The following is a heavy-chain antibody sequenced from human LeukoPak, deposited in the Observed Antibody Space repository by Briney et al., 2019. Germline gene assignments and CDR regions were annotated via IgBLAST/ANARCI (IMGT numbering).Heavy chain of an antibody. CDR2: IYPGDSDT. Sequence: GESLKISCKGSGYSFTSYWIGWVRQMPGKGLEWMGIIYPGDSDTRYSPSFQGQVTISADKSISTAYLQWGSLKASDTAMYYCARRRYDSSGYYYVFDYWGQGTLVTVSS. V-gene: IGHV5-51*01. J-gene: IGHJ4*02. CDR1: GYSFTSYW. CDR3: ARRRYDSSGYYYVFDY. D-gene: IGHD3-22*01.